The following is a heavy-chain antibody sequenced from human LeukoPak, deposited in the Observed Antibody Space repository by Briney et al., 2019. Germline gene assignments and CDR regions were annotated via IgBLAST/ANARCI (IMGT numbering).Heavy chain of an antibody. CDR2: ISYDGSNK. J-gene: IGHJ4*02. Sequence: GGSLRLSCAASGFTFSSYAMHWVRQAPGKGLEWVAVISYDGSNKYYADSAKGRFTISRDNSKNTLYLQMNSLRAEDTAVYYCARDSGVPPAPFDYWGQGTLVTVSS. CDR1: GFTFSSYA. CDR3: ARDSGVPPAPFDY. D-gene: IGHD2-2*01. V-gene: IGHV3-30-3*01.